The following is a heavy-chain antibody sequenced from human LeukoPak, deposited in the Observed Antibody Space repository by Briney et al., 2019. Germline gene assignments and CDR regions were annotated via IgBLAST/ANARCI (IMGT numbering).Heavy chain of an antibody. CDR3: ARLYDSSGY. CDR2: INPNSGGT. Sequence: ASVKVSCKASGYTFTGYYMHWVRQAPGQGLEWVGWINPNSGGTNYAQKFQGRVPMTRDKSNSTAYMELSRLRSDETAVYYCARLYDSSGYWGQGTLVTVSS. V-gene: IGHV1-2*02. D-gene: IGHD3-22*01. CDR1: GYTFTGYY. J-gene: IGHJ4*02.